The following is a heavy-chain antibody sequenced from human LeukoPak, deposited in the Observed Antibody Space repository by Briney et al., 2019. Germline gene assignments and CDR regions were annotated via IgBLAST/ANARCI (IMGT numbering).Heavy chain of an antibody. CDR1: GYTFIRYA. V-gene: IGHV7-4-1*02. Sequence: ASVKVSCKASGYTFIRYAINWLRQVPGQGLEWMGWIIMYTANPAYAQGFTERFVFSLDTSVSTAHLEISNLKAEDTAVYYCARHDNDDDFDYWGQGTLVTVSS. D-gene: IGHD3-16*01. J-gene: IGHJ4*02. CDR3: ARHDNDDDFDY. CDR2: IIMYTANP.